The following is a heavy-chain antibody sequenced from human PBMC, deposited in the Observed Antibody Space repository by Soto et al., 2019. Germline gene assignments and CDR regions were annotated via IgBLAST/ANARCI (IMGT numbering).Heavy chain of an antibody. Sequence: ASVKVSCKASGYTFTSYAMHWVRQAPGQRLEWMEWINAGNGNTKYSQKFQGRVTITRDTSASTAYMELSSLRSEDTAVYYCATTTVTTKNYYYYYMDVWGKGTTVTVSS. J-gene: IGHJ6*03. CDR2: INAGNGNT. CDR3: ATTTVTTKNYYYYYMDV. V-gene: IGHV1-3*01. D-gene: IGHD4-17*01. CDR1: GYTFTSYA.